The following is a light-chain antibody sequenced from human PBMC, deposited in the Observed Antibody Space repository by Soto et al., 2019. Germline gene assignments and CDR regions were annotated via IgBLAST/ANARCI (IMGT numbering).Light chain of an antibody. V-gene: IGLV2-14*03. CDR1: SSDVVGYNY. CDR3: SSYTTCNTRQIY. J-gene: IGLJ1*01. Sequence: QSVLTQTASVSVSPGQSITISCTGTSSDVVGYNYDSCYQHHTGKDPNLMMFDVSNRPSEVPNRLSGSKSCNTASLTISERQPEDEADYYCSSYTTCNTRQIYFGTGTKLTVL. CDR2: DVS.